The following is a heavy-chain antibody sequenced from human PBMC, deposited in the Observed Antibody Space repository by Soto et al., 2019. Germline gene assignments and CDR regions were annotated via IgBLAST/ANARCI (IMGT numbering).Heavy chain of an antibody. Sequence: QVQLVQSGAEVKKPGSSVKVSCKASGGTFSSYAISWVRQAPGQGLEWMGGIIPIFGTANYAQKFQGRVTITADESTGTAYMELSSLRSEDTAVYYCAPFDKDCSGGSCYWNWFDPWGQGTLVTVSS. D-gene: IGHD2-15*01. CDR2: IIPIFGTA. V-gene: IGHV1-69*01. J-gene: IGHJ5*02. CDR1: GGTFSSYA. CDR3: APFDKDCSGGSCYWNWFDP.